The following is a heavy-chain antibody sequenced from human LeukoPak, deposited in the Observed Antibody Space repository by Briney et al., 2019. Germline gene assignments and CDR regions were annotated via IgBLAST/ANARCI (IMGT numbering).Heavy chain of an antibody. CDR2: INSNSGDT. J-gene: IGHJ4*02. CDR3: ARDLVVVPAAAVNYFDY. CDR1: GGTFSSYA. Sequence: ASVKVSCKASGGTFSSYAISWVRQAPGQGLEWMGWINSNSGDTNYAQRFQGRVTLARDTSISTAYMELSRLRSDDTAVYYCARDLVVVPAAAVNYFDYWGQGTLVTVSS. D-gene: IGHD2-2*01. V-gene: IGHV1-2*02.